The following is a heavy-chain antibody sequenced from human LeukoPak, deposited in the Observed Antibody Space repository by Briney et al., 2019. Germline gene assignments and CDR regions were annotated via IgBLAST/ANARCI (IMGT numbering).Heavy chain of an antibody. J-gene: IGHJ4*02. V-gene: IGHV1-69*13. CDR3: ARAQGSYYYDSSGSFDY. CDR1: GGTFSSYA. Sequence: GASVKVSCKASGGTFSSYAISWVRQAPGQGLEWMGGIIPIFGTANYAQKFQGRVTITADESTSTAYMELSSLRSEDTAVYYCARAQGSYYYDSSGSFDYWGQGTLVTVSS. CDR2: IIPIFGTA. D-gene: IGHD3-22*01.